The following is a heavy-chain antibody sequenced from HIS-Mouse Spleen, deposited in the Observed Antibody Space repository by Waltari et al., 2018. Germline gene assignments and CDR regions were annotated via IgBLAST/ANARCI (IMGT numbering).Heavy chain of an antibody. CDR2: IDWDDDK. V-gene: IGHV2-70*15. CDR3: ARIAEGYTSGWYAFDY. J-gene: IGHJ4*02. CDR1: GFSLSTSGMC. Sequence: QVTLRESGPALVKPTQTLTLTCTFSGFSLSTSGMCVSWIRQPPRKALEWLARIDWDDDKYYITSLNTRLNISRDTSNNQVVLTMTNMDPLDTATYYCARIAEGYTSGWYAFDYWGQGTLVTVSS. D-gene: IGHD6-19*01.